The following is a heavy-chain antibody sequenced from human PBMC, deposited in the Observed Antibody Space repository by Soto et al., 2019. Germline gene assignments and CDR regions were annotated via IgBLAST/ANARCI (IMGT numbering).Heavy chain of an antibody. CDR2: IIPIFGTA. D-gene: IGHD2-2*01. CDR1: GGTFSSYA. V-gene: IGHV1-69*13. J-gene: IGHJ4*02. CDR3: ATGYCISTSCSPDY. Sequence: GASVKVSCKESGGTFSSYASSWVRQAPGQGLEWMGGIIPIFGTANYAQKFQGRVTITADESTSTAYMELSSLRSEDTAVYYCATGYCISTSCSPDYWGQGTLVTVSS.